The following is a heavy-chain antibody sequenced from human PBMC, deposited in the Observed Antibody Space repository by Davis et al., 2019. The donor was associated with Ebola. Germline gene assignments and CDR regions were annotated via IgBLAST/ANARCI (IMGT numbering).Heavy chain of an antibody. J-gene: IGHJ3*01. CDR1: GFVFSSYV. CDR2: LGLSADT. Sequence: PGGSLRLSCAASGFVFSSYVMSWVRRAPGKGLEWVSTLGLSADTYYADSVKGRFTISRDNSKNTLHLQMNSLRAEDTAIYYCAKDNRNIWSEVWGQGTMVTVSS. CDR3: AKDNRNIWSEV. D-gene: IGHD2/OR15-2a*01. V-gene: IGHV3-23*01.